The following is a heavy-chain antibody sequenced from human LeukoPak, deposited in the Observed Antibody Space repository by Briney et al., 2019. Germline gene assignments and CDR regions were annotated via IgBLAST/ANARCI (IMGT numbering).Heavy chain of an antibody. V-gene: IGHV4-34*01. CDR3: ARDRAYYYDSSGYYYGWFDP. Sequence: SETLSLTCAVYGGSFSGYYWSWIRQPPGKGLEWIGEINHSGSTNYNPSLKSRVTISVDTSKNQFSLKPSSVTAADTAVYYCARDRAYYYDSSGYYYGWFDPWGQGTLVTVSS. D-gene: IGHD3-22*01. J-gene: IGHJ5*02. CDR2: INHSGST. CDR1: GGSFSGYY.